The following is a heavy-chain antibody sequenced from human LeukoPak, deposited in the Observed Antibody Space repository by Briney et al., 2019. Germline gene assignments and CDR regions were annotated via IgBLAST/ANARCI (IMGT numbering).Heavy chain of an antibody. CDR3: APATMTFDY. CDR2: INPKSGGT. J-gene: IGHJ4*02. Sequence: ASVKVSCKASGYSFIDYYMHWVRQAPGQGLEWMGWINPKSGGTNYAQKFQDRVTMTTDTSISTAYMELSRLTSDDTAVYYFAPATMTFDYWGQGTLVTVSS. V-gene: IGHV1-2*02. D-gene: IGHD5-24*01. CDR1: GYSFIDYY.